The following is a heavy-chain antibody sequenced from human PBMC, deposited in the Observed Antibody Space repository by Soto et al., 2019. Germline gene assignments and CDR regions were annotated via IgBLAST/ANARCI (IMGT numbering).Heavy chain of an antibody. CDR2: MNPNSGNT. J-gene: IGHJ5*02. V-gene: IGHV1-8*01. Sequence: ASVKVSCKASGYTFTSYDINWVRQATGQGLEWMGWMNPNSGNTGYAQKFQGRVTMTRNTSISTAYMELSSLRSEDTAVYYCARGPGSFFWSGYLFDPWGQGTLVTVSS. D-gene: IGHD3-3*01. CDR3: ARGPGSFFWSGYLFDP. CDR1: GYTFTSYD.